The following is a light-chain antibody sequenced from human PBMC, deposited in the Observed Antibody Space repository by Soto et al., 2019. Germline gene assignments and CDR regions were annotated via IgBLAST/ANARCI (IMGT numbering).Light chain of an antibody. J-gene: IGLJ2*01. V-gene: IGLV8-61*01. Sequence: QAVVSQEPSFSVSPGGTVTLTCGLTSGSVLTSYYPSWYQQTPGQAPRTLIYSTNIRSSGVPDRFSGSILGTKAALTITGAQADDESDYYCALYVGSGTVVFGGGTQRPS. CDR3: ALYVGSGTVV. CDR2: STN. CDR1: SGSVLTSYY.